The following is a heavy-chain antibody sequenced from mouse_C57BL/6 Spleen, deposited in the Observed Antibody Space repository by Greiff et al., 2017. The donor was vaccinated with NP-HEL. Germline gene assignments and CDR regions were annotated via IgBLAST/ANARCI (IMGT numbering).Heavy chain of an antibody. J-gene: IGHJ4*01. Sequence: QVQLQQPGAELVKPGASVKLSCKASGYTFTSYWMHWVKQRPGQGLEWIGMIHPNSGSTNYNEKFKSKATLTVDKSSSTAYMQLSSLTSEDSAVYYCARPLYYDYDKNAMDYWGQGTSVTVSS. D-gene: IGHD2-4*01. CDR1: GYTFTSYW. CDR3: ARPLYYDYDKNAMDY. V-gene: IGHV1-64*01. CDR2: IHPNSGST.